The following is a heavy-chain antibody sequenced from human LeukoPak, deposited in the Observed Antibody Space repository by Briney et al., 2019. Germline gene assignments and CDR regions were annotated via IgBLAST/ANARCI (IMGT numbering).Heavy chain of an antibody. CDR2: IYYSGST. J-gene: IGHJ4*02. D-gene: IGHD4-17*01. CDR3: ARDDYGDYVFYY. V-gene: IGHV4-39*07. CDR1: GGSISTSNYY. Sequence: SETLSLTCTVSGGSISTSNYYWGCIRQPPGKGLEWIGSIYYSGSTYYSPSLKSRVTISVDTSKNQFSLKLSSVTAADTAVYYCARDDYGDYVFYYWGQGTLVTVSS.